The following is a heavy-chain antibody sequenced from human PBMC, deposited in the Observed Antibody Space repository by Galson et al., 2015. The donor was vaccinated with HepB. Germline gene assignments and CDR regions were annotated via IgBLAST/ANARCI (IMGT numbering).Heavy chain of an antibody. Sequence: TLSLTCTVSGGSISSGSYYWSWIRQPAGKGLEWIGRIYTSGSTNYNPSLKSRVTMSVDTSKNQFSLKLSSVTAADTAVYYCARAGEYYPNNWFDPWGQGTLVTVSS. CDR1: GGSISSGSYY. CDR3: ARAGEYYPNNWFDP. CDR2: IYTSGST. D-gene: IGHD3-10*01. J-gene: IGHJ5*02. V-gene: IGHV4-61*02.